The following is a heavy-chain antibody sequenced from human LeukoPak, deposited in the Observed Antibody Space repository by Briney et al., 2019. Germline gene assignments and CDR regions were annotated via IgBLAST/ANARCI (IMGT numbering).Heavy chain of an antibody. CDR2: INPSGGST. Sequence: ASVKVSCKASGYTFTSYYMHWVRQAPGQGLEWMGIINPSGGSTSYAQKFQGRVTMTRDMSTSTVYMELSSLRSEDTAVYYCARGRKGGYYGSGRSFDYWGQGTLVTVSS. V-gene: IGHV1-46*01. J-gene: IGHJ4*02. D-gene: IGHD3-10*01. CDR3: ARGRKGGYYGSGRSFDY. CDR1: GYTFTSYY.